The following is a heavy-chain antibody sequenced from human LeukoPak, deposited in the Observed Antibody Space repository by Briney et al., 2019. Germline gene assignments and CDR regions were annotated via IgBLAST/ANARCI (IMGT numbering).Heavy chain of an antibody. CDR1: GFTFDDYA. J-gene: IGHJ4*02. CDR3: ARVNWNDLGYYFDY. D-gene: IGHD1-1*01. CDR2: INWNSDSI. Sequence: PGGSLRLSCAVSGFTFDDYAMHWVRQVPGKGLEWVSGINWNSDSIGYADSVKGRFTTSRDNAKNSLYLQMNSLRAEDTAVYYCARVNWNDLGYYFDYWGQGTLVTVSS. V-gene: IGHV3-9*01.